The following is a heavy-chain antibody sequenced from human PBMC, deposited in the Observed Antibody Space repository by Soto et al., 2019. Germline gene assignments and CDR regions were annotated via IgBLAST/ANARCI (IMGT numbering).Heavy chain of an antibody. CDR2: IYYTGTT. CDR1: AGFTREEY. D-gene: IGHD3-22*01. J-gene: IGHJ4*02. Sequence: SQDLSLTRTGSAGFTREEYWGLSRQSPGKGLDWIGYIYYTGTTKYNPSLKSRVTISVDSSKNQFSLKLDSVTAADTAVYYCARLGGYYQAFDSWGQGTLVTVS. CDR3: ARLGGYYQAFDS. V-gene: IGHV4-59*08.